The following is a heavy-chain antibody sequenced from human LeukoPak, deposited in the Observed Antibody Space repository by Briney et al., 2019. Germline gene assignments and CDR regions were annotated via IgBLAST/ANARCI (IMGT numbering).Heavy chain of an antibody. CDR2: INHSGST. Sequence: TPSETLSLTCAVYGGSFSGYYWSWIRQPPGKGLEWIGEINHSGSTNYNPSLKSRVTISVDTSKNQFSLKLSSVTAADTAVYYCARGSRGSGRRNMASDYWGQGTLVTVSS. CDR1: GGSFSGYY. CDR3: ARGSRGSGRRNMASDY. D-gene: IGHD3-10*01. J-gene: IGHJ4*02. V-gene: IGHV4-34*01.